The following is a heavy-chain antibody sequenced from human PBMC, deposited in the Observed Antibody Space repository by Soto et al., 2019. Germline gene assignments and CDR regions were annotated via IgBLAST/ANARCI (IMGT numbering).Heavy chain of an antibody. J-gene: IGHJ6*03. Sequence: ASVKVSCKASGYTFTSYDINWVRQATGQGLEWMGWMNPNSGNTGYAQKFQGRVTMTRNTSISTAYMELSSLRSDDTAVYYCARGVGAARPTLSLYYYMDVWGKGTTVTVSS. CDR3: ARGVGAARPTLSLYYYMDV. CDR2: MNPNSGNT. V-gene: IGHV1-8*01. CDR1: GYTFTSYD. D-gene: IGHD6-6*01.